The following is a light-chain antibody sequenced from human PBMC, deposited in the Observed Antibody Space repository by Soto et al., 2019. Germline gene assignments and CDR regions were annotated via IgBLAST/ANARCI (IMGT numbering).Light chain of an antibody. Sequence: TQAASVSGDPGQGSTISCTGTSSDVGGYTYVSWYQQHPGKAPKLMIYDVSNWPSGVSNRFSGSKSGNTASLTISGLQAEDEADYYCSSYTSSSTRVSGTGTKVTVL. CDR3: SSYTSSSTRV. CDR1: SSDVGGYTY. J-gene: IGLJ1*01. V-gene: IGLV2-14*01. CDR2: DVS.